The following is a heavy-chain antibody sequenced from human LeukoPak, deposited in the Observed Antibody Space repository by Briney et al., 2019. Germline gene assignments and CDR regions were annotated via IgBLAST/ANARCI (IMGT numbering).Heavy chain of an antibody. CDR3: VRGGRWYGDN. Sequence: GGSLRLSCEAPGFRFSDYYMSWVRQAPGKGLEWVARINSDGSEQNYVDSVKGRFTISRDNAKNSLHLQMNSLRAEDTAVYYCVRGGRWYGDNWGQGTLVTVSS. J-gene: IGHJ4*02. CDR1: GFRFSDYY. CDR2: INSDGSEQ. D-gene: IGHD6-13*01. V-gene: IGHV3-7*01.